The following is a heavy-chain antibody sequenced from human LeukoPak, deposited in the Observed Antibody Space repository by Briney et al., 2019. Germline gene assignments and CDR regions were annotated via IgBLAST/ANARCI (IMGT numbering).Heavy chain of an antibody. D-gene: IGHD1-26*01. CDR2: IKEDGSET. V-gene: IGHV3-7*01. Sequence: GGSLKLSRAASGFIFRNYWMTWVRQAPGQGLEWVANIKEDGSETYYVGSVKGRFTISRDNANNSLYLQMNSLRAEDTALYYCARDLAASGSPSPPSFWGQGTLVTVFS. CDR1: GFIFRNYW. J-gene: IGHJ4*02. CDR3: ARDLAASGSPSPPSF.